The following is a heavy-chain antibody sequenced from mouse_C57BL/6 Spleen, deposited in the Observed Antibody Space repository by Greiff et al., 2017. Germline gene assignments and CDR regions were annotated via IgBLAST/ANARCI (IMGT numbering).Heavy chain of an antibody. CDR1: GYTFTSYW. CDR3: ARKGGNDYDGFAY. CDR2: IYPGRGST. J-gene: IGHJ3*01. V-gene: IGHV1-55*01. Sequence: QVQLQQPGAELVKPGASVKMSCKASGYTFTSYWITWVKQRPGQGLDWIGDIYPGRGSTNYNEKFKSKAILTVDTSSSTAYMQLSSLPSEDSAVYYCARKGGNDYDGFAYWGQGTLVTVSA. D-gene: IGHD2-4*01.